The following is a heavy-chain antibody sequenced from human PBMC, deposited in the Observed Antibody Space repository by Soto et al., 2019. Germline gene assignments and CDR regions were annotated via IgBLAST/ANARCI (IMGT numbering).Heavy chain of an antibody. CDR2: ISPHNRNT. CDR3: ARDEGGYDILTGYYKAHHGDQ. D-gene: IGHD3-9*01. Sequence: QVQLVQSGAEVKKPGDSVKVSCKASGYTFGHFYITWVRQAPGQGLEWMGAISPHNRNTNYAEKFRGSVTMTTDTTTTTAYKELRSVRSDDTSVYYCARDEGGYDILTGYYKAHHGDQWGQGALVTVSS. V-gene: IGHV1-18*01. CDR1: GYTFGHFY. J-gene: IGHJ4*02.